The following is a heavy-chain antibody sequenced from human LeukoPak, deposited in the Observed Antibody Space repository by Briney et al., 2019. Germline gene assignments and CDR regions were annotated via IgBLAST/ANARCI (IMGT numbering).Heavy chain of an antibody. CDR1: GFTFSSYG. Sequence: GSLRLSYAASGFTFSSYGMHWVRQAPGKGLEWVAVIWYDGSNKYYADSVKGRFTIPRDNSKNTLYLQMNSLRAEDTAVYYCARDESEYCTNGVCYSFLDYWGQGTLVTVSS. V-gene: IGHV3-33*01. D-gene: IGHD2-8*01. CDR3: ARDESEYCTNGVCYSFLDY. J-gene: IGHJ4*02. CDR2: IWYDGSNK.